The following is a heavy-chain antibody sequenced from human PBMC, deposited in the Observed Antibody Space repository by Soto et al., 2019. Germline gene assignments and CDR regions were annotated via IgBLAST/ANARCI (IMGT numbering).Heavy chain of an antibody. V-gene: IGHV2-5*01. J-gene: IGHJ4*02. CDR2: IYWNDDK. CDR1: GFSLSTSGVG. D-gene: IGHD6-19*01. Sequence: QITLKESGPTLVKPTQTLTLTCTFSGFSLSTSGVGVGWIRQPPRKALEWLALIYWNDDKRYSPSLKSRLTITKDTSKNQVVLTLTNMDPVDTATYYCAHRHSSGWYHRDRGFEYWGQETLVTVSS. CDR3: AHRHSSGWYHRDRGFEY.